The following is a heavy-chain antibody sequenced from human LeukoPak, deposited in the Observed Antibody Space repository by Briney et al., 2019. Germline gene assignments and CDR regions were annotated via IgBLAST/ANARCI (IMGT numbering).Heavy chain of an antibody. J-gene: IGHJ4*02. Sequence: ASVKVSCKASGYTFTTYAMNWVRQAPGQGLEWMGWIDTNTGNPTYAQGFTGRFVFSLDTSVYTAYLQISSLKAEDTAMYYCARREFNYYDSSGFDYWGQGTLVTVSS. CDR2: IDTNTGNP. CDR1: GYTFTTYA. V-gene: IGHV7-4-1*02. D-gene: IGHD3-22*01. CDR3: ARREFNYYDSSGFDY.